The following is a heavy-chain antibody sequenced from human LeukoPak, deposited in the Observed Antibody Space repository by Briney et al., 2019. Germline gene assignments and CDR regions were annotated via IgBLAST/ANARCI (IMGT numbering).Heavy chain of an antibody. CDR1: GFTFSSYA. V-gene: IGHV3-23*01. Sequence: GGSLRLSCAASGFTFSSYAMSWVRQAPGKGLEWVSAISGSGGSTYYADSVKGRFTISRDNAKNSLYLQMNSLRAEDMALYYCAKDMGYYDSSGYYDYWGQGTLVTVSS. D-gene: IGHD3-22*01. CDR3: AKDMGYYDSSGYYDY. J-gene: IGHJ4*02. CDR2: ISGSGGST.